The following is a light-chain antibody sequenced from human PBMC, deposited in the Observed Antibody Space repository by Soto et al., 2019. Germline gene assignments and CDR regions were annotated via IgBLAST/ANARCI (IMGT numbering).Light chain of an antibody. CDR1: SSNIGAGYE. J-gene: IGLJ1*01. Sequence: QSVLTQPPSVSAAPGQRVTISCTGSSSNIGAGYEAHWYQQVPGTAPKLLIYENNNRPSGVPDRFSGSKSGTSASLAITELQAEDGAEYYCQSYDSSLSGYVFGTGTKLTVL. V-gene: IGLV1-40*01. CDR3: QSYDSSLSGYV. CDR2: ENN.